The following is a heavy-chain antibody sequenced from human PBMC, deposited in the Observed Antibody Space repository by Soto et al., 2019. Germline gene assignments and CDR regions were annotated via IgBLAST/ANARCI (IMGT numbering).Heavy chain of an antibody. J-gene: IGHJ5*02. CDR2: IYYSGST. Sequence: SETRSLTCAGSGGSISRGGYSWSWIRQPPGKGLEWIGYIYYSGSTYYNPSLKSRVTISVDTSKNQFSLKLSSVTAADTAVYYCARVAYYDILTGYREYTWFDPWGQGTLVTVSS. CDR1: GGSISRGGYS. D-gene: IGHD3-9*01. CDR3: ARVAYYDILTGYREYTWFDP. V-gene: IGHV4-30-2*05.